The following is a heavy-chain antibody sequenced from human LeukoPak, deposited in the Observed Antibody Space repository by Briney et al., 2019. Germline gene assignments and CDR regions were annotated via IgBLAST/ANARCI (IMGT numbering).Heavy chain of an antibody. V-gene: IGHV4-39*01. D-gene: IGHD6-13*01. CDR1: GGSISTSSYY. J-gene: IGHJ4*02. CDR3: ASREHETAYSSSWFYRY. Sequence: SETLSLTCSVSGGSISTSSYYWGWIRQPPGKGLEWIGSIYYSGSTYYNPALKSRVTISVDTSKSQLSLKLSSVTAADTAVYYCASREHETAYSSSWFYRYWGQGTLVTVSS. CDR2: IYYSGST.